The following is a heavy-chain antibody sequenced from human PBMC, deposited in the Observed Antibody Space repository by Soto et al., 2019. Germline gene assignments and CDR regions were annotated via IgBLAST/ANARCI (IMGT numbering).Heavy chain of an antibody. D-gene: IGHD6-19*01. CDR3: SRDPQWPLTY. CDR1: GFTFSNYN. V-gene: IGHV3-21*01. J-gene: IGHJ1*01. Sequence: PGGSLRLSCAASGFTFSNYNMNWVRQAPGKSLEWISSISSGSSEIFYADAVKGRFTVSRDNAKSSLFLQMNNLRAEDSATYYCSRDPQWPLTYWAQGVLVTVSS. CDR2: ISSGSSEI.